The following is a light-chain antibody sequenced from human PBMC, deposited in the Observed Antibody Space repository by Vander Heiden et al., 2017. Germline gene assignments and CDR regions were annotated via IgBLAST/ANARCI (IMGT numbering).Light chain of an antibody. CDR1: QSISSW. CDR3: QQYNSYSLT. CDR2: DPS. V-gene: IGKV1-5*01. J-gene: IGKJ4*01. Sequence: DIQMTQSPSTLSASVGDRVTITCRASQSISSWLAWYQQKPGKAPKLLIYDPSSLESGVPSRFSGSGSGTEFTLTISSLQPDDFATYYCQQYNSYSLTFGGGTKVEIK.